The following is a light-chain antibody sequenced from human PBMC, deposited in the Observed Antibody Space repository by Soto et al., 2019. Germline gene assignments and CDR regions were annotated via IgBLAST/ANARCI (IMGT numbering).Light chain of an antibody. J-gene: IGKJ2*01. CDR3: QQYNSYYT. V-gene: IGKV1-5*03. CDR1: QTIISNL. Sequence: DIQMTQSPSTLTASVGVSVSITCRASQTIISNLLAWYQQKPGKPPKLRIYKASSLQSGIPSRFSGSGSGTEFTLTISSLQPDDCATYYCQQYNSYYTFGQGTKVDIK. CDR2: KAS.